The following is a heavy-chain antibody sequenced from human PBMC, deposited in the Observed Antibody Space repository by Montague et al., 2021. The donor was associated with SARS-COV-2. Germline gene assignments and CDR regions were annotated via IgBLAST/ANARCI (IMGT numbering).Heavy chain of an antibody. CDR2: IYQSGST. V-gene: IGHV4-4*02. Sequence: SETLSLTCAVSGDSIMTTNWWSWVRQPPGKGLEWMGEIYQSGSTNYNPSLKSRVTMSIDKSKNQFSLELNSVTAADTALYYCVRAGGLDNRPPVWGQEALVIVSS. D-gene: IGHD3/OR15-3a*01. CDR3: VRAGGLDNRPPV. CDR1: GDSIMTTNW. J-gene: IGHJ4*02.